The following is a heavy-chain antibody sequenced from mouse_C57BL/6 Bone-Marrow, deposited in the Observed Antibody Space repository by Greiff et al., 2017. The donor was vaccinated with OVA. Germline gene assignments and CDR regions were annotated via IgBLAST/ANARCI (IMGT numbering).Heavy chain of an antibody. CDR3: ARHYYGSSYVGYFDV. V-gene: IGHV5-12*01. CDR2: ISNGGGST. Sequence: EVKLVESGGGLVQPGGSLKLSCAASGFTFSDYYMYWVRQTPEKRLEWVAYISNGGGSTYYPDTVKGRFTISRDNAKNTLYLQMSRLKSEDTAMYYCARHYYGSSYVGYFDVWAQGPRSPSPQ. CDR1: GFTFSDYY. D-gene: IGHD1-1*01. J-gene: IGHJ1*03.